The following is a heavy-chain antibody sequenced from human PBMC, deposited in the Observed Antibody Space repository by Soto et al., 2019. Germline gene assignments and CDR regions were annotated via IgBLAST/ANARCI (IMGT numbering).Heavy chain of an antibody. CDR1: GGTFDNYA. CDR2: IILMLDSV. Sequence: QVQLVQSGAEVRKPGSPVKVSCKASGGTFDNYAITWVRQAPGQGLEWMGGIILMLDSVNYAEKFQDGVTIIAEESTGVGYLEVSRMTSEDTAVYYCARTYHYDSGVRTCFFYGMAVWGQGATVTVS. D-gene: IGHD3-22*01. V-gene: IGHV1-69*12. CDR3: ARTYHYDSGVRTCFFYGMAV. J-gene: IGHJ6*02.